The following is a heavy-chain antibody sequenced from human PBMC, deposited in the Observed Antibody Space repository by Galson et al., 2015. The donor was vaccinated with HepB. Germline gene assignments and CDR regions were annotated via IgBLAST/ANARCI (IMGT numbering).Heavy chain of an antibody. J-gene: IGHJ5*02. Sequence: SLRLSCAASGFTFSSYSMNWVRQAPGKGLEWVSSISSSSSYIYYADSVKGRFTISRDNAKNSLYLQMNSLRAEDTAVYYCARDSEYSRMERFDPWGQGTLVTVSS. D-gene: IGHD6-6*01. CDR1: GFTFSSYS. CDR3: ARDSEYSRMERFDP. V-gene: IGHV3-21*01. CDR2: ISSSSSYI.